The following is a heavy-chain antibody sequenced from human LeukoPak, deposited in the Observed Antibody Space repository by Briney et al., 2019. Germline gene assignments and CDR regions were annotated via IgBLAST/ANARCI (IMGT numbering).Heavy chain of an antibody. Sequence: GGSLRLSCAASGFTFSNYWMTWVRQAPGKGPEQVANIKKDGSEKTYVDSVKGRFTISRDNAKNSLYLQMNSLRAADTAVYYCARDDEGFDYWGQGALVTVSS. V-gene: IGHV3-7*01. J-gene: IGHJ4*02. CDR3: ARDDEGFDY. CDR1: GFTFSNYW. CDR2: IKKDGSEK.